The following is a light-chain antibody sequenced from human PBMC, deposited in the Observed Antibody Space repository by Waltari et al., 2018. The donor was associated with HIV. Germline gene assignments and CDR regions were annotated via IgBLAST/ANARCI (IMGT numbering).Light chain of an antibody. V-gene: IGKV3-15*01. CDR1: HNVYNN. J-gene: IGKJ5*01. CDR3: QQFANWPFT. Sequence: EVVMTHSPAPLSVSPGERATFTCSARHNVYNNLAWYQQKPGQPPRLLISDASTRATGIPARFSGSGSGTEFTLTISSLQSEDLVVYFCQQFANWPFTFGQGTRLEIK. CDR2: DAS.